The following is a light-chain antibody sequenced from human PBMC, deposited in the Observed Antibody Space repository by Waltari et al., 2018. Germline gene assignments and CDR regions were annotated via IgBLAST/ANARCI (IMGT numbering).Light chain of an antibody. CDR3: QKYGTLPAT. CDR1: QSVSKY. Sequence: EIVLTQYPGTLSLSPGERATPSCRASQSVSKYLAWYQQKPGQAPRLLIYDASTRATGIPDRFSATGWGTDFSLSISRLEPEDFAVYYCQKYGTLPATFGQGTKVQMK. V-gene: IGKV3-20*01. CDR2: DAS. J-gene: IGKJ1*01.